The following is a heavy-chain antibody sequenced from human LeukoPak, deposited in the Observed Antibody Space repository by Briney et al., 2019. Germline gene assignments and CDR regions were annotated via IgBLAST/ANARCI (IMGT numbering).Heavy chain of an antibody. J-gene: IGHJ3*02. CDR3: ARSDITGGAFDI. CDR1: GFTFGDYA. Sequence: GGSLRLSCTASGFTFGDYAMSGFRQAPGKGLEWVAVISYDGSNKYYADSVKGRFTISRDNSENTLYLQMNSLRAEDTAVYYCARSDITGGAFDIWGQGTMVTVSS. D-gene: IGHD2-15*01. CDR2: ISYDGSNK. V-gene: IGHV3-30-3*01.